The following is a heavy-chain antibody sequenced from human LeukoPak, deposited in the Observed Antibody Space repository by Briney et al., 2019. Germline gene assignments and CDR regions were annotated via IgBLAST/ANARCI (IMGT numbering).Heavy chain of an antibody. CDR1: GFTFSIYA. CDR3: AKSGRGSSWYYFDY. Sequence: GGSLRLSCAASGFTFSIYAMSWVRQSPGKGLDWVSVITDSGGLTYYADSVKGRFTISRDNAKNSLYLQMNSLRAEDTALYYCAKSGRGSSWYYFDYWGQGTLVTVSS. J-gene: IGHJ4*02. D-gene: IGHD6-13*01. V-gene: IGHV3-23*01. CDR2: ITDSGGLT.